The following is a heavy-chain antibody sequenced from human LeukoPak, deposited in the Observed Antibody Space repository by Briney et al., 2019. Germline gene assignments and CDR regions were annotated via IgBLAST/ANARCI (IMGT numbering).Heavy chain of an antibody. D-gene: IGHD5-12*01. CDR3: ASNNYSGYDLGGFDY. J-gene: IGHJ4*02. CDR2: ISAYNGNT. Sequence: ASVKVSCKASGYTFTSYGISWVRQAPGQGLEWMGWISAYNGNTNYAQKLQGRVTMTTDTSTSTAYMELRSLRSDDTAVYYCASNNYSGYDLGGFDYWGQGTLVTVSS. V-gene: IGHV1-18*01. CDR1: GYTFTSYG.